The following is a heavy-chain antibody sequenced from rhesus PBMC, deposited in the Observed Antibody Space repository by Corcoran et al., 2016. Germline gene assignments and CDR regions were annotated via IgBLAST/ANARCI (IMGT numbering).Heavy chain of an antibody. V-gene: IGHV3-132*01. Sequence: VQLVESGGGLVQPGGSLRLSCAASEFTLSSYEMHWVRQAPGKGLEWVSGMTTGGDTYYLDSVKGRFTISRDNAKNSLYLQMNSLRDEDTALYYCAREGGAAAGTGAFDFWGQGLRVTVSS. CDR3: AREGGAAAGTGAFDF. J-gene: IGHJ3*01. D-gene: IGHD6-25*01. CDR2: MTTGGDT. CDR1: EFTLSSYE.